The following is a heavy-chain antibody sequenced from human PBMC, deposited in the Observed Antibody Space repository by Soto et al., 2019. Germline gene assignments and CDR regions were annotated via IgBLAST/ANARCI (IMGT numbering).Heavy chain of an antibody. D-gene: IGHD2-8*02. V-gene: IGHV3-30*12. CDR3: ARDGGVIYCYGVRRDLFAF. CDR1: GFTFSSFG. Sequence: PGGSLRLSCATSGFTFSSFGMHWVRQAPGKGLEWVAVISYDGSNKYYADSVKGRFTISRDNSKNTLYLQMNSLRAEDTAVYYCARDGGVIYCYGVRRDLFAFCGQGT. CDR2: ISYDGSNK. J-gene: IGHJ4*02.